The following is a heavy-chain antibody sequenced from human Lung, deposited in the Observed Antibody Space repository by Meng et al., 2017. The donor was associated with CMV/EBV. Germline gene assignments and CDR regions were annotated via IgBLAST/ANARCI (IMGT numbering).Heavy chain of an antibody. V-gene: IGHV4-4*02. CDR1: GGSISSSNL. CDR3: ASFPPPGKQWLVTDY. CDR2: IYHSGST. D-gene: IGHD6-19*01. J-gene: IGHJ4*02. Sequence: QGELWESGHGRVKPSGTLSLTCAVSGGSISSSNLWSWGRQPPGKGLEWIGEIYHSGSTNYNPSLKSRVTISVDKSKNQFSLKLSSVTAADTAVYYCASFPPPGKQWLVTDYWGQGTLVTVSS.